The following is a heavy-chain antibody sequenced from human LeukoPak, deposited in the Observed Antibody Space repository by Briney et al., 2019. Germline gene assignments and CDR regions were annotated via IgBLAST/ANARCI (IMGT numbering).Heavy chain of an antibody. CDR1: GFTFNTYG. CDR3: ARGHYYGSGSYRYYMDV. CDR2: IRYDGSNE. Sequence: PRGSLRLSCVASGFTFNTYGMHWVRQAPGKGLEWVSFIRYDGSNEYYADAVKGRSTISRDNSKNTLYLQMNSLRAEDTAVYYCARGHYYGSGSYRYYMDVWGKGTTVTVSS. J-gene: IGHJ6*03. V-gene: IGHV3-30*02. D-gene: IGHD3-10*01.